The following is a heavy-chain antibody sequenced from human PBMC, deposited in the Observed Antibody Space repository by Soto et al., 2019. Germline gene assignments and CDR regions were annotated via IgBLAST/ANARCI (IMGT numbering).Heavy chain of an antibody. CDR2: IDPSDSYT. D-gene: IGHD2-15*01. J-gene: IGHJ6*02. Sequence: GESLKISCKGSGYSFTSYWISWVGQMPGKGLEWMGRIDPSDSYTNYSPSFQGHVTISADKSISTAYLQWSSLKASDTAMYYCARQSGYCSGGSCYLGYYYGMDVWGQGTTVTVSS. CDR1: GYSFTSYW. V-gene: IGHV5-10-1*01. CDR3: ARQSGYCSGGSCYLGYYYGMDV.